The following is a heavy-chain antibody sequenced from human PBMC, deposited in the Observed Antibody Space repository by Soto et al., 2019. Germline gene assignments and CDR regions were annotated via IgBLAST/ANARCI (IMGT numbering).Heavy chain of an antibody. CDR3: ARDLILTGFDP. J-gene: IGHJ5*02. CDR1: GYTFTSYG. V-gene: IGHV1-18*01. D-gene: IGHD3-9*01. Sequence: ASVKLSCNASGYTFTSYGISWVRQAPGQGLEWMGWISAYNGNTNYAQKLQGRVTMTTDTSTSTAYMELRSLRSDDTAVYYCARDLILTGFDPWGQGTLVTVSS. CDR2: ISAYNGNT.